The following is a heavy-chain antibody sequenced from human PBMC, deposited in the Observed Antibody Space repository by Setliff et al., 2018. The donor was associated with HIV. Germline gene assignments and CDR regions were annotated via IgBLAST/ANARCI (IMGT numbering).Heavy chain of an antibody. CDR1: GFTFSSYS. Sequence: QSGGSLRLSCAASGFTFSSYSMNWVRQAPGKGLEWVSYISSSSSTIYYADSVKGRFTISRDNAKNSLYLQMNSLRAEDTAIYYCATDFSISAWGQGTLVTVSS. V-gene: IGHV3-48*04. J-gene: IGHJ1*01. CDR2: ISSSSSTI. D-gene: IGHD2-2*01. CDR3: ATDFSISA.